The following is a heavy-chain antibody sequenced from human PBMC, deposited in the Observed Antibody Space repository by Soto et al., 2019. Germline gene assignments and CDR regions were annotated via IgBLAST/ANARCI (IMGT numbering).Heavy chain of an antibody. CDR1: GLTVSNNS. Sequence: EVQLVESGGGLVQPGGSLRVSCAASGLTVSNNSMNWVRQAPGKGLEWVSITFSGRSTYYADSVKGRFTISRDNSKNTLHLQMNSLTAEDTAVYYCARAGVYSSANMDVWGKGATVTVSS. CDR3: ARAGVYSSANMDV. D-gene: IGHD6-25*01. J-gene: IGHJ6*03. CDR2: TFSGRST. V-gene: IGHV3-66*01.